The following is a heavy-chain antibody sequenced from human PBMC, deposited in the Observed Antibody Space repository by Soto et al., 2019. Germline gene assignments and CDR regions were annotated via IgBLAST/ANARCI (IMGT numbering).Heavy chain of an antibody. J-gene: IGHJ5*02. Sequence: SETLSLTCAVYGGSFSGYYWSWIRQPPGKGLEWIGEINQSGSTNYSPSLKSRITISVDTSKYHFSLKLSSVIAADTAVYYCARGSGNDYSDYGLWFDPWGQGTLVTVSS. V-gene: IGHV4-34*01. CDR1: GGSFSGYY. CDR2: INQSGST. CDR3: ARGSGNDYSDYGLWFDP. D-gene: IGHD4-17*01.